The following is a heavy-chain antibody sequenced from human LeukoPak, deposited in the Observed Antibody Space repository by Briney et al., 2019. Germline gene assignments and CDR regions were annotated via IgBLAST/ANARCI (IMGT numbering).Heavy chain of an antibody. V-gene: IGHV1-69*02. J-gene: IGHJ4*02. Sequence: SVKVSCKASGGTFSSYTISWVRQAPGQGLEWMGRIIPILGIANYAQKFQGRVTITADKSTSTAYMELSSLRSEDTAVYYCARVPYYDFWSGYSPPDYWGQGTLVTVSS. CDR3: ARVPYYDFWSGYSPPDY. CDR1: GGTFSSYT. D-gene: IGHD3-3*01. CDR2: IIPILGIA.